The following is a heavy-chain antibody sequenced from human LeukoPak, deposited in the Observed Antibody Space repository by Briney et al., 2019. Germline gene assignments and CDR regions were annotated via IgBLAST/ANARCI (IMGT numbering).Heavy chain of an antibody. CDR2: INPKSGGR. D-gene: IGHD2-2*01. V-gene: IGHV1-2*02. CDR1: GYIFTTYF. J-gene: IGHJ4*02. CDR3: ATGERLVPAAMWFDY. Sequence: GASVKVSCKASGYIFTTYFIHWVRQAPGQGLEWMGWINPKSGGRSYAQRFQGRVTMTRDTSISTAYMELSRLRSDDTAVYYCATGERLVPAAMWFDYWGQGTLVTVSS.